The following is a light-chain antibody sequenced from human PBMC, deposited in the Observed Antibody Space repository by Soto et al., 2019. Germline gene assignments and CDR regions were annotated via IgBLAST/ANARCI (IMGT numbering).Light chain of an antibody. CDR1: QSVGHMF. CDR3: QQYDTWPPWT. Sequence: EIVLTQSPDTLSLSPGDRATLSCRASQSVGHMFLAWFQQKPGQAPRLLIFDAYRRATGIPDRFSGSGSGTNFALTISRLEPEDFALYYCQQYDTWPPWTFGQGTKVDIK. J-gene: IGKJ1*01. V-gene: IGKV3-20*01. CDR2: DAY.